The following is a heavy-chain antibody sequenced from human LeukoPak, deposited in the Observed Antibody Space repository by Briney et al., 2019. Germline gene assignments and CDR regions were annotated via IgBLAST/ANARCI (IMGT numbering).Heavy chain of an antibody. CDR1: GFTFSSYS. Sequence: GGSLRLSCAASGFTFSSYSMNWVRQAPGKGLEWVSYISSSGTTIYYADSVKGRFTISRDNAKNTLYLQMSSLRAEDTAVYYCARVLTGSWDWFDPWGQGTLVTVSS. CDR3: ARVLTGSWDWFDP. V-gene: IGHV3-48*04. J-gene: IGHJ5*02. CDR2: ISSSGTTI. D-gene: IGHD2-8*02.